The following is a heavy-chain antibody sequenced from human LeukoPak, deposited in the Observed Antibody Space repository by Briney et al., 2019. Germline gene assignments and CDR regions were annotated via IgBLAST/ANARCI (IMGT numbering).Heavy chain of an antibody. J-gene: IGHJ4*02. CDR2: IDGGGTT. D-gene: IGHD3-22*01. CDR1: GGSFSNYA. V-gene: IGHV3-23*01. CDR3: AKRDSSGYYYFDS. Sequence: PSETLSLTCAVYGGSFSNYAWGWIRQPPGKGLEYVSAIDGGGTTYYADSVKGRFTISRDNSKNTLYLQMNSLRAEDTAVYYCAKRDSSGYYYFDSWGQGTLVTVSS.